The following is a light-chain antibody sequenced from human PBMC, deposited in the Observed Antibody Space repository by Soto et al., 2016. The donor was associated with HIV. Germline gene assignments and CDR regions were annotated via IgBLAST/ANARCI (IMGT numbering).Light chain of an antibody. V-gene: IGLV3-21*03. CDR1: NIGTKG. Sequence: SYELTQPPSVSVAPGKTARITCGGNNIGTKGVHWYQQKPGQAPVLVVYDDRARPSGIPDRFSGSHSGDTATLTISRVEVGDEADYYCQVWDSRSDGLFGGGTRLTVL. CDR2: DDR. CDR3: QVWDSRSDGL. J-gene: IGLJ2*01.